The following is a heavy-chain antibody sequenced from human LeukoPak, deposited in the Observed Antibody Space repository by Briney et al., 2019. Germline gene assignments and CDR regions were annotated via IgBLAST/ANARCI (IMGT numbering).Heavy chain of an antibody. J-gene: IGHJ3*02. CDR1: GYTFTSYG. D-gene: IGHD3-10*01. V-gene: IGHV1-8*03. CDR2: MNPNSGNT. CDR3: ARVMVREAEDAFDI. Sequence: GASVKVSCKASGYTFTSYGISWVRRAPGQGLEWMGWMNPNSGNTGYAQKFQGRVTITRNTSISTAYMELSSLRSEDTAVYYCARVMVREAEDAFDIWGQGTMVTVSS.